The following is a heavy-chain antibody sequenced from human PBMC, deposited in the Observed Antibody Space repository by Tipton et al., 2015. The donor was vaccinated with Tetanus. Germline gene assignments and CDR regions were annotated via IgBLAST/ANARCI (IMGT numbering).Heavy chain of an antibody. D-gene: IGHD5-12*01. J-gene: IGHJ4*02. CDR3: ARANNDYPKKGAHDY. CDR1: GTSVRGSSHD. CDR2: VYHSGLT. Sequence: GLVKPSETLTLTCAVSGTSVRGSSHDWTWIRQPPGKGLEWVGYVYHSGLTNYTPSLKSRLSMSIDKSKNQFSLKLNSVTAADTAVYYCARANNDYPKKGAHDYWGQGIPVSVSS. V-gene: IGHV4-61*01.